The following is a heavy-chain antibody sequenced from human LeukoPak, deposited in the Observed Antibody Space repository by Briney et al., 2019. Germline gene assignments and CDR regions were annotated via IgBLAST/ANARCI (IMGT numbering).Heavy chain of an antibody. J-gene: IGHJ5*02. CDR3: ALLDEDLQLGAAGYWFVP. V-gene: IGHV5-51*01. Sequence: PGESLKISCKGSGYIFTNHWVGWVRQMPGKGLEWMGIIYPGDSNARYSPSFQGQVTMSADKSINIAYLQWSSLKASDTAMYYCALLDEDLQLGAAGYWFVPWGQGTLVTVSS. D-gene: IGHD7-27*01. CDR1: GYIFTNHW. CDR2: IYPGDSNA.